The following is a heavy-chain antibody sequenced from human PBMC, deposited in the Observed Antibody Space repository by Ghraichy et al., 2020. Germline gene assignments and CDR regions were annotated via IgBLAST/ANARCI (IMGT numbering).Heavy chain of an antibody. CDR3: ARNDRDYGDYGNDY. CDR2: INQDGCET. V-gene: IGHV3-7*01. Sequence: GESLNISCAASGFTFSSYWMAWIRQAPGKGLEWLANINQDGCETYYVDSVKGRFTISRDNAKKSLYLQMNSLRVEDTAVYYCARNDRDYGDYGNDYWGQGTLVTVSS. D-gene: IGHD4-17*01. CDR1: GFTFSSYW. J-gene: IGHJ4*02.